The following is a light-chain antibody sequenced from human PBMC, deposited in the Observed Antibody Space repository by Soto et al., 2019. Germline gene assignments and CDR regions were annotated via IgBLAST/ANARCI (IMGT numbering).Light chain of an antibody. CDR1: SSDVGGYNY. Sequence: QSVLTQPASVSGSPGQSITISCTGASSDVGGYNYVSWYQQHPGKAPKLVIYEVSKRPSGIPNRFSGSKSGNTASLTISGLQAEDEADYHCHSYASSGTLVFGTGTKLTVL. CDR2: EVS. V-gene: IGLV2-14*01. CDR3: HSYASSGTLV. J-gene: IGLJ1*01.